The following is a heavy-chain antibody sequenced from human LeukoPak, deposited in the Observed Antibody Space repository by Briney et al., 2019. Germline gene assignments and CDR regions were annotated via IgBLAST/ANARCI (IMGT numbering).Heavy chain of an antibody. CDR1: GFTVSSNY. J-gene: IGHJ4*02. CDR2: IYSGGST. Sequence: GGSLRLSCAASGFTVSSNYMSWVRQAPGKGLEWVSVIYSGGSTYYADSVKGRFTISRDNSKNTLYLQMNSLRAEDTAVYYCVRDRGHFSRGSSYFDYWGQGTLVTVSS. CDR3: VRDRGHFSRGSSYFDY. V-gene: IGHV3-53*01. D-gene: IGHD5-12*01.